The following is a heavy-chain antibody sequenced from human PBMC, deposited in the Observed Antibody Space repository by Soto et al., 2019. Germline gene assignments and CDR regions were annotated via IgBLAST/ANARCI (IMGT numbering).Heavy chain of an antibody. J-gene: IGHJ3*02. CDR3: AKDARMSAIEDAFDI. D-gene: IGHD2-15*01. V-gene: IGHV3-30*18. Sequence: QVQLVESGGGVVQPGRSLRLSCAASGFAFSSFAMHWVRQAPGKGLEWVAVISYRGRDKYYTDSVKGRFTISRDNSKHTLNLQMNSLRAEDTAMYYCAKDARMSAIEDAFDILGQVTLVAVSS. CDR2: ISYRGRDK. CDR1: GFAFSSFA.